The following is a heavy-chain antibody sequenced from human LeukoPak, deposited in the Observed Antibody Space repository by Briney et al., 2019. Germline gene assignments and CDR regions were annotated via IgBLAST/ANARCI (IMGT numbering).Heavy chain of an antibody. J-gene: IGHJ4*02. CDR1: GGTFSSYA. CDR3: AGSSGSHPSQFDY. V-gene: IGHV1-69*06. D-gene: IGHD3-10*01. Sequence: ASVKVSCKASGGTFSSYAISWVRQAPGQGLEWMGGIIPIFGTANYAQKFQGRVTITADKSTSTAYMELSSLSSEDTAVYYCAGSSGSHPSQFDYWGQGTLVTVSS. CDR2: IIPIFGTA.